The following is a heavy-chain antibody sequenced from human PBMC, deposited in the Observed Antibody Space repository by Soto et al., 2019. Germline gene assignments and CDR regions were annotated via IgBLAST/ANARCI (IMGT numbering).Heavy chain of an antibody. J-gene: IGHJ4*02. Sequence: GGSLRPSGAACGFVFSSYGRSWDRKAPGKGLEWVSAVSGSGGSTYYADSGKSRFTIGRDNSKNTLDLQMNSLRAEDTAVYYCAKEEVAIPATTGLDYRGQGTPGTIS. CDR3: AKEEVAIPATTGLDY. CDR2: VSGSGGST. D-gene: IGHD2-21*01. V-gene: IGHV3-23*01. CDR1: GFVFSSYG.